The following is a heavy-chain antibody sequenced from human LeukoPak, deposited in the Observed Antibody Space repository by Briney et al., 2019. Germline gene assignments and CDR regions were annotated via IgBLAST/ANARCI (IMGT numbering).Heavy chain of an antibody. CDR3: ARGRSAVSLGY. J-gene: IGHJ4*02. D-gene: IGHD4-17*01. Sequence: SETLSLTCTVSGGSISSSSYYWGWIRQPPGKGLEWIGVIHYSGSTYYNPSLKSRVTISVDTSKNQFSLKLSSVTAADTAVYYCARGRSAVSLGYWGQGTLVAVSS. CDR2: IHYSGST. V-gene: IGHV4-39*01. CDR1: GGSISSSSYY.